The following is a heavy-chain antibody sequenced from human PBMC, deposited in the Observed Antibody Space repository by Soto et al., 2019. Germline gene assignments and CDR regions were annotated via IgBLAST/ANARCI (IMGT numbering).Heavy chain of an antibody. D-gene: IGHD3-22*01. V-gene: IGHV4-30-4*01. CDR1: GVSITSGSYY. CDR3: ARGGYDTSGHTFIGWGPDC. CDR2: RYYSGNT. J-gene: IGHJ4*02. Sequence: HVQLQESGPGPVTPSQTLSLSCTVSGVSITSGSYYWTWVRQSPGKGLEWIGYRYYSGNTYYNPSLNSRASISVDTSKNQFFLKLTSVTAADTAVYFCARGGYDTSGHTFIGWGPDCWGQGTLVTVSS.